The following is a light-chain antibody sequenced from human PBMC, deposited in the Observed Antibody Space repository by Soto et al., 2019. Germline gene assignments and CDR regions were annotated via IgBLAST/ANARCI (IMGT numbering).Light chain of an antibody. CDR2: EVN. V-gene: IGLV2-11*01. CDR1: GSDVGDSSH. J-gene: IGLJ3*02. CDR3: CLSPGSLTWL. Sequence: QAVVTQPRSVSGSPGQSVTISCTATGSDVGDSSHVSWYQLHPGKAPKLMIYEVNNRPSGVPDRFSGSKSGSTASLTISGLQAEDEAEYYCCLSPGSLTWLFGGGTKVTVL.